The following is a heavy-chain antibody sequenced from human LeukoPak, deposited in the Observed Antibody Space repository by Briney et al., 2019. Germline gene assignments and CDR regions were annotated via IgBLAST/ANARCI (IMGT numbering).Heavy chain of an antibody. CDR2: ISSSSSYT. V-gene: IGHV3-11*05. CDR1: GFTFSDYY. D-gene: IGHD2-15*01. Sequence: PGGSLRLSCAASGFTFSDYYMSWIRQAPEKGLEWVSYISSSSSYTNYADSVKGRFTISRGNAKNSLYLQMNSLRAEDTDVYYCARDKVVVVVAASYYYGMDVWGQGTTVTVSS. J-gene: IGHJ6*02. CDR3: ARDKVVVVVAASYYYGMDV.